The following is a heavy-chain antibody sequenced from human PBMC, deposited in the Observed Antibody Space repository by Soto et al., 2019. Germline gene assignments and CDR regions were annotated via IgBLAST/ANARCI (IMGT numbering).Heavy chain of an antibody. CDR2: IIHSGST. CDR3: ARGRGGWFINQLLNAFDI. Sequence: SETLSLTCAVYGESFSGYYWSWIRQPPGKGLEWIGEIIHSGSTNYNPSLKSRVTVSVDTSKKQFSLKLSSVTAADTAVYYCARGRGGWFINQLLNAFDIWGQGTMVTVSS. CDR1: GESFSGYY. J-gene: IGHJ3*02. V-gene: IGHV4-34*01. D-gene: IGHD2-2*01.